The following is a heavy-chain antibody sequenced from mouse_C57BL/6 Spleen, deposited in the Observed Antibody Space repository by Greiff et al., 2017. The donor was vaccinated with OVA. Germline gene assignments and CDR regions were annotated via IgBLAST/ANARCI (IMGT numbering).Heavy chain of an antibody. V-gene: IGHV5-6*01. CDR2: ISSGGSYT. CDR1: GFTFSSYG. J-gene: IGHJ3*01. CDR3: ARLGKGFAY. Sequence: EVQVVESGGDLVKPGGSLKLSCAASGFTFSSYGMSWVRQTPDKRLEWVATISSGGSYTYYPDSVKGRFTISRDNAKNTLYLQMSSLKSEDTAMYYCARLGKGFAYWGQGTLVTVSA.